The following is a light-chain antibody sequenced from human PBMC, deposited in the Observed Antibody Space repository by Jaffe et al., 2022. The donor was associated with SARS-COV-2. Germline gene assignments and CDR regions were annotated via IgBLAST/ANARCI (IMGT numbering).Light chain of an antibody. CDR1: QSISGW. J-gene: IGKJ1*01. CDR2: KAS. Sequence: DIQMTQSPSTLSASVGDRVTITCRASQSISGWLAWYQQKPGKVPKLLIYKASSLQVGVPSRFSGSGSGTEFTLTISSLQPDDFATYYCQQYDGYWTFGQGTKVEIK. CDR3: QQYDGYWT. V-gene: IGKV1-5*03.